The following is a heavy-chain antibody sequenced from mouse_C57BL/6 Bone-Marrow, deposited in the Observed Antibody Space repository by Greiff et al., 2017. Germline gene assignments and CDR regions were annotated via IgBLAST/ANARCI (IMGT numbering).Heavy chain of an antibody. CDR2: IYPGNSDT. Sequence: VQLQQSGTVLARPGASVKMSCKTSGYTFTSYWMHWVKQRPGQGLEWIGAIYPGNSDTSYNQKFKGKAKLTAVTSASTAYMELSSLTNADSAVYYCTKMVTTWRYYAMDDWGQGTSVTVSS. V-gene: IGHV1-5*01. CDR1: GYTFTSYW. D-gene: IGHD2-1*01. J-gene: IGHJ4*01. CDR3: TKMVTTWRYYAMDD.